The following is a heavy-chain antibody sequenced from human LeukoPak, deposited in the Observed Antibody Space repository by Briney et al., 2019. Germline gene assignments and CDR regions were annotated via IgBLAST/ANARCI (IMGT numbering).Heavy chain of an antibody. J-gene: IGHJ6*03. D-gene: IGHD2-2*01. CDR1: GYTFTSYD. Sequence: ASVKVSCKASGYTFTSYDINWVRQATGQGLEWMGWMNPNSGNTGYAQKFQGRVTITRNTSTSTAYMELSSLRSEDTAVYYCARGPIFRQVPAAYDYYYYYMDVWGKGTTVTVSS. V-gene: IGHV1-8*03. CDR3: ARGPIFRQVPAAYDYYYYYMDV. CDR2: MNPNSGNT.